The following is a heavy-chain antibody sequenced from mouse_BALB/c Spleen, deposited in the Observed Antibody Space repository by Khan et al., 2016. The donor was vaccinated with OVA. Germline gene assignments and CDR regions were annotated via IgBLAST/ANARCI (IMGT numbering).Heavy chain of an antibody. CDR1: GYSTTSDYA. CDR2: INYSGST. V-gene: IGHV3-2*02. CDR3: VRWRSY. Sequence: EVQLQESGPGLVKPSQSLSLTCTVTGYSTTSDYAWNWIRQFPGNRLEWMGYINYSGSTSKKPSLKSRMSITRDTSKNQIFLQLNSVTTEDTATXYCVRWRSYWGQGTLVTVSA. J-gene: IGHJ3*01.